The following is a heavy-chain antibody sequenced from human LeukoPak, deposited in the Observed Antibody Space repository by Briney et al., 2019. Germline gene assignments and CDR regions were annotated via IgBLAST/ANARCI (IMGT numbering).Heavy chain of an antibody. J-gene: IGHJ4*02. D-gene: IGHD3-22*01. CDR1: GGSISSYY. V-gene: IGHV4-4*07. Sequence: ASETLSLTCTVSGGSISSYYWSWIRQPAGKGLEWIGRINISGNTNYNPSLKSRVIMSVDTSKNQFSLKLSSVTAADTAVYYCARVGRGHYYDSSGYTYYFDYWSQGTLVTVSS. CDR3: ARVGRGHYYDSSGYTYYFDY. CDR2: INISGNT.